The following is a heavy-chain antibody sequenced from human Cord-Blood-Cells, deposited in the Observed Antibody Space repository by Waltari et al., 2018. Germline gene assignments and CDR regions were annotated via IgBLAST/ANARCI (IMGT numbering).Heavy chain of an antibody. V-gene: IGHV2-5*02. CDR2: IYWDDDK. CDR3: AHRCRSSWFSHDAFDI. CDR1: GLPLSTSGVG. J-gene: IGHJ3*02. D-gene: IGHD6-13*01. Sequence: QITLKKSGLTLVNPTQTLTLTCTFSGLPLSTSGVGVGWFSQPPGKALEWLALIYWDDDKRYSSSLKSRLTITKDTSKNQVVLTMTNMDPVDTATYYCAHRCRSSWFSHDAFDIWGQGTMVTVSS.